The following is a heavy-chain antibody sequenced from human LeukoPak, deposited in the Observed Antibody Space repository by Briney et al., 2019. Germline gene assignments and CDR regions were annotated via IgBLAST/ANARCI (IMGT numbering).Heavy chain of an antibody. D-gene: IGHD6-13*01. CDR2: MNPNSGNT. CDR1: GYTFTSYD. J-gene: IGHJ3*02. V-gene: IGHV1-8*01. CDR3: ARRSSWYGRAFDI. Sequence: ASVTVSCKASGYTFTSYDINWVRQATGQGLEWMGWMNPNSGNTGYAQKFQGRVTMTRNTSISTAYIELSSLRSEDTAVYYCARRSSWYGRAFDIWGQGTMVTVSS.